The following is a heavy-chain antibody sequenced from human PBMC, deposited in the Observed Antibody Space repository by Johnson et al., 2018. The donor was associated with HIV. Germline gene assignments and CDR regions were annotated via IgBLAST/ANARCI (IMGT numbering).Heavy chain of an antibody. D-gene: IGHD1-7*01. CDR1: GFTFSSYG. Sequence: QVQLLESGGGVVQPGRSLRLSCAASGFTFSSYGMHWVRQAPGKGLEWVAFIRYDGSNKYYAASVKGRFTISRDNSKNTRYLQMNSLRAEDTAVYYWAKDLWVTITGTKGQPDAFDIWGQGTMVTVSS. CDR2: IRYDGSNK. V-gene: IGHV3-30*02. J-gene: IGHJ3*02. CDR3: AKDLWVTITGTKGQPDAFDI.